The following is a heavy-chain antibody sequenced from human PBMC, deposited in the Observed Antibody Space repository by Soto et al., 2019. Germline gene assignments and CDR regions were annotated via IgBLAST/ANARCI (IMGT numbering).Heavy chain of an antibody. CDR1: GYTFTSYG. CDR2: ISAHNGNT. D-gene: IGHD5-18*01. CDR3: ARDTAMALPDA. J-gene: IGHJ4*02. Sequence: QVPLMQSGAEVKKPGASVKVSCKASGYTFTSYGITWVRQAPGQGLEWMGWISAHNGNTKYAQKLQGRVTMTTDTSTSTAYMEVRSLRSDDTAVYYCARDTAMALPDAWGQGTLVTVSS. V-gene: IGHV1-18*01.